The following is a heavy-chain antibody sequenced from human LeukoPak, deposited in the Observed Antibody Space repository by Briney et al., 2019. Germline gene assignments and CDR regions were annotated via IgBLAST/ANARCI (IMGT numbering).Heavy chain of an antibody. J-gene: IGHJ5*01. D-gene: IGHD3-22*01. V-gene: IGHV3-23*01. CDR1: GFTFNIYA. CDR3: AKDRPNYHESNGHYYRLNGDS. Sequence: ESQRLSCAASGFTFNIYAMSWVRQAPGKGREWVSSITTIGDATIHADSVQDRFTISRDNSKSTLYLQMSRLRVEDTAVSYCAKDRPNYHESNGHYYRLNGDSWGQGTLVTVSS. CDR2: ITTIGDAT.